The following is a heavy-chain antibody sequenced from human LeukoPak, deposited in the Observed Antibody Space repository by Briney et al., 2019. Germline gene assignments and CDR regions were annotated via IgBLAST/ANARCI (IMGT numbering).Heavy chain of an antibody. J-gene: IGHJ3*02. V-gene: IGHV4-61*02. CDR1: GGSISSSSYY. Sequence: SETLSLTCTVSGGSISSSSYYWSWIRQPAGKGLEWIGRIYTSGSTNYNPSLKSRVTMSVDTSKNQFSLKLSSVTAADTAVYYCARDRDMTFDAFDIWGQGTMVTVSS. CDR2: IYTSGST. CDR3: ARDRDMTFDAFDI. D-gene: IGHD2/OR15-2a*01.